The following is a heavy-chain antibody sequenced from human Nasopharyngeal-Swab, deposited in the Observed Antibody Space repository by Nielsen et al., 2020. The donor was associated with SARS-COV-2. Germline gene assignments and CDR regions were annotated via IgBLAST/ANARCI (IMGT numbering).Heavy chain of an antibody. CDR1: GYTFTGYY. CDR3: ATPGGGTIDYYYYGMDV. J-gene: IGHJ6*02. V-gene: IGHV1-46*01. CDR2: INPSGGST. D-gene: IGHD1-7*01. Sequence: ASVQVSCNASGYTFTGYYMHWVRQAPGQGLEWMGIINPSGGSTSYAQKFQGRVTMTRDTSTSTVYMELSSLRSEDTAVYYCATPGGGTIDYYYYGMDVWGQGTTVTVSS.